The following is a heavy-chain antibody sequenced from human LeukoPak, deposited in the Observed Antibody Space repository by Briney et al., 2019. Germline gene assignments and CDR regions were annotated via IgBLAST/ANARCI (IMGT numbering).Heavy chain of an antibody. Sequence: SETLSLTCTVSGGSISSSSYYWGWIRQPPGKGLGWIGSIYYSGGTYYNPSLKSRVTISVDTSKNQFSLKLSSVTAADTAVYYCARLKIRDGAYYYDFWSGYHYYFDYWGQGTLVTVSS. V-gene: IGHV4-39*01. J-gene: IGHJ4*02. CDR2: IYYSGGT. D-gene: IGHD3-3*01. CDR3: ARLKIRDGAYYYDFWSGYHYYFDY. CDR1: GGSISSSSYY.